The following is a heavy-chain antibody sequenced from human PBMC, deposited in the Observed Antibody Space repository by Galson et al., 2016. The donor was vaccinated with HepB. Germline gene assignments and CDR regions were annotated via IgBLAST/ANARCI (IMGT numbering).Heavy chain of an antibody. V-gene: IGHV4-34*12. Sequence: AYYWTWIRQPPGKGLEWIGEIIHSGSTNYNPSLKSRVTMSVDTSNNQFSLDLTSVDTTDTAMYYCAASNPSGGFWVQGALVTVSS. D-gene: IGHD2/OR15-2a*01. J-gene: IGHJ4*02. CDR1: AYY. CDR3: AASNPSGGF. CDR2: IIHSGST.